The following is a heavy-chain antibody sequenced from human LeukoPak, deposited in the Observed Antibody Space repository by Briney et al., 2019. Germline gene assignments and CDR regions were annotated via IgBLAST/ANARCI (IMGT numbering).Heavy chain of an antibody. CDR2: IIPIFGTA. CDR1: GGTFSSYA. CDR3: ARDVRIAAAGTNWFDP. J-gene: IGHJ5*02. Sequence: SVKVSCKASGGTFSSYAISWVRQGPGQGLEWMGGIIPIFGTANYAQKFQGRVTITADESTSTAYMELSSLRSEDTAVYYCARDVRIAAAGTNWFDPWGQGTLVTVSS. V-gene: IGHV1-69*01. D-gene: IGHD6-13*01.